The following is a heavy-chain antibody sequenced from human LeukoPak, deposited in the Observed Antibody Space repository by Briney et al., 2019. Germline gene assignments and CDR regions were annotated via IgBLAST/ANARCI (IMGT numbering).Heavy chain of an antibody. V-gene: IGHV1-2*06. Sequence: ASVKVSCKASGYTFTGYYMHWVRQAPGQGLEWMGRINPNSGGTNYAQKFQGRVTMTRHTSRSKVYMELSRLRSDDTAVYYCARPPMKSSLRVWFDPWGQGTLVTVSS. CDR1: GYTFTGYY. CDR2: INPNSGGT. CDR3: ARPPMKSSLRVWFDP. J-gene: IGHJ5*02.